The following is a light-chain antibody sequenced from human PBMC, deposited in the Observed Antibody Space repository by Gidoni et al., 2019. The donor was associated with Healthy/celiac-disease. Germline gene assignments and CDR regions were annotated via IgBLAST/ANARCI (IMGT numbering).Light chain of an antibody. CDR2: GAS. V-gene: IGKV3-20*01. CDR3: KKYGSSLI. CDR1: QRASSSD. Sequence: IVFTQSPGTLSLSPGERATLSCRVSQRASSSDLAWYQQKPGQAPRLLIYGASSRATGIPDRVSGRGYGTVFTLTISSLETEDFAVDNCKKYGSSLIFGQGTKLEIK. J-gene: IGKJ2*01.